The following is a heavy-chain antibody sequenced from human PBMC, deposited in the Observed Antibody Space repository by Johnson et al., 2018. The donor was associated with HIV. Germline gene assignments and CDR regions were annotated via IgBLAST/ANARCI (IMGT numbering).Heavy chain of an antibody. Sequence: VQLVESGGGVVRPGGSLRLSCTASRITFDDYDMSWVRQAPGKGLEWVSGINWNGGTTGYADSVKGRFTISRDNAKNSLYLQMNSLRAEDTALYYCARDLTHYYDSHDAFDIWGQGTMVTVSS. V-gene: IGHV3-20*04. CDR2: INWNGGTT. J-gene: IGHJ3*02. CDR3: ARDLTHYYDSHDAFDI. D-gene: IGHD3-22*01. CDR1: RITFDDYD.